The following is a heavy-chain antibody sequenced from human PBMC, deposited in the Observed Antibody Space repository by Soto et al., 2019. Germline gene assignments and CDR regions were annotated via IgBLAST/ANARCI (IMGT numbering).Heavy chain of an antibody. D-gene: IGHD3-22*01. CDR1: GYTFTSYA. Sequence: ASVKVSCKASGYTFTSYAMHWVRQAPGQRLEWMGWINAGNGNTKYSQKFQGRVTITRGTSASTAYMELSSLRSEDTAVYYCARDISYYYDSSGYYYSSWFDPWGQGTLVTVSS. V-gene: IGHV1-3*01. CDR2: INAGNGNT. J-gene: IGHJ5*02. CDR3: ARDISYYYDSSGYYYSSWFDP.